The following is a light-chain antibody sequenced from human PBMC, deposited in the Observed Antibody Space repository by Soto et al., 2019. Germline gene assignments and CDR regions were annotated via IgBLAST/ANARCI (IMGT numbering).Light chain of an antibody. CDR2: LNSDGSH. Sequence: QLVLTQSPSASASLGASVKLTCTLSSGHSSYAIAWHQQQPEKDPRYLMKLNSDGSHSKGDGIPDRFSGSSSGAERYLTISSLQSEDEADYYCQTFWVFGGGTKLTV. CDR3: QTFWV. CDR1: SGHSSYA. V-gene: IGLV4-69*01. J-gene: IGLJ3*02.